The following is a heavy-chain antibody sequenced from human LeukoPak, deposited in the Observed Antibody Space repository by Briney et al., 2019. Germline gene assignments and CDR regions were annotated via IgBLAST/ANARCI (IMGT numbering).Heavy chain of an antibody. CDR3: AKDPYGGTYPSYFDY. D-gene: IGHD1-26*01. Sequence: GGSLRLSCAASGFSFRACGMHWVRQAPGKGLEWVTFIQYDGSNKYYANSVKGRFTISRDSSKNTLYLQMNSLTPADTAIYYCAKDPYGGTYPSYFDYWGQGTLVTVSS. V-gene: IGHV3-30*02. CDR1: GFSFRACG. CDR2: IQYDGSNK. J-gene: IGHJ4*02.